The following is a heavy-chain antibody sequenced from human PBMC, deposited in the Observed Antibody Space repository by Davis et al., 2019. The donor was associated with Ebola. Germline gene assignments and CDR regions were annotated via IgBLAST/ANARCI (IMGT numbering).Heavy chain of an antibody. CDR2: ISSSSSTI. CDR1: GFTFSSYS. Sequence: GESLKISCAASGFTFSSYSMNWVRQAPGKGLEWVSYISSSSSTIYYADSVKGRFTISRDNAKNSLYLQMNSLRDEDTAVYYCARDYSSGWFGEDYYGMDVWGQGTTVTVSS. D-gene: IGHD6-19*01. CDR3: ARDYSSGWFGEDYYGMDV. J-gene: IGHJ6*02. V-gene: IGHV3-48*02.